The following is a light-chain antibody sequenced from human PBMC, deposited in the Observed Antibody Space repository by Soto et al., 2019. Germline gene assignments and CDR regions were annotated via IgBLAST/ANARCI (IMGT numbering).Light chain of an antibody. CDR3: SSYASSNTWV. Sequence: QSVLTQPPSASGSPGQSVTISCTGTSSDVGGYNYDSWYQQHPGKAPKLMIYEVTKRPSGVPDRFSASKSGNTASLTVSGLQAEDEANYYCSSYASSNTWVFGGGTKLTVL. J-gene: IGLJ3*02. CDR2: EVT. V-gene: IGLV2-8*01. CDR1: SSDVGGYNY.